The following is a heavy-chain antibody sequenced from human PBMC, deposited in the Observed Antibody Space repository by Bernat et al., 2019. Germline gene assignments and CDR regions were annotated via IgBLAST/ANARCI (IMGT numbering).Heavy chain of an antibody. Sequence: QVQLQQWGAGLLKPSETLSLTCAVYGGSFSGYYWSWIRQPPGKGLEWIGEINHSGSTNYNPSLKSRVTISVDTSKNQFSLKLSSVTAADAAVYYCAREPPMSMAGGDAFDIWGQGTMVTVSS. V-gene: IGHV4-34*01. D-gene: IGHD6-19*01. J-gene: IGHJ3*02. CDR2: INHSGST. CDR1: GGSFSGYY. CDR3: AREPPMSMAGGDAFDI.